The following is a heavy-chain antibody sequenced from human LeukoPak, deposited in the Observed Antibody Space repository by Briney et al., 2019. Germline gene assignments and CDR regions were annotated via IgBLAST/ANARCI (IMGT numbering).Heavy chain of an antibody. CDR2: ISSGSGTI. CDR3: ARRYDSKNYFDY. Sequence: GGSLRLSCAASGFTFSSYSMNWVRQAPGKGLEWVSYISSGSGTIYYADSVKGRFTISRDNAKNSLYLQMNSLRAEDTAVYYCARRYDSKNYFDYWGQGTLVTVSS. V-gene: IGHV3-48*01. D-gene: IGHD3-22*01. CDR1: GFTFSSYS. J-gene: IGHJ4*02.